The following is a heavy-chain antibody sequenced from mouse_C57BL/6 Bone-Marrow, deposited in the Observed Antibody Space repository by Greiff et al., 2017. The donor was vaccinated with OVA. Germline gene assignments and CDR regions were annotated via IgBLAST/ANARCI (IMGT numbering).Heavy chain of an antibody. Sequence: QVQLQQPGAELVKPGASVKLSCKASGYTFTSYWMQWVKQRPGQGLEWIGEIDPSDSYTNYNQKFKSKATLTVDTSSSTASMQLRSLTSEDSAVYNCARPHYYGSSYGAMDYWGQGTSVTVSS. D-gene: IGHD1-1*01. V-gene: IGHV1-50*01. CDR1: GYTFTSYW. CDR3: ARPHYYGSSYGAMDY. J-gene: IGHJ4*01. CDR2: IDPSDSYT.